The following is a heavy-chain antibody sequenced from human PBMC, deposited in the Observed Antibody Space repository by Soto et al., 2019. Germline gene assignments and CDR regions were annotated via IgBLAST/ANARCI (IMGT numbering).Heavy chain of an antibody. Sequence: EVQLLESGGGLVQPGGSLRLSCAASGFTFSSYAMTWVRQAPGKGLEWVSALSGSGVSTYYADSVKGRFTISRDNSKNTMYMQMNSLRAEDTAVYYCAKGGGSKDYYDTSGYYLYYDYAMDVWGQGTTVTVSS. CDR1: GFTFSSYA. CDR3: AKGGGSKDYYDTSGYYLYYDYAMDV. CDR2: LSGSGVST. V-gene: IGHV3-23*01. D-gene: IGHD3-22*01. J-gene: IGHJ6*02.